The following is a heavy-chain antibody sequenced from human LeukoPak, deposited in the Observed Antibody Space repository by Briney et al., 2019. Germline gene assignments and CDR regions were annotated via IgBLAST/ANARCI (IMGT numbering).Heavy chain of an antibody. Sequence: APVKVSCKASGYTFTGHYLHWVRQAPGQGLEWMGWIHPNSDGTSYAQKFQGRVTMTRDTSTSTAYMELTRLMSDDTAVYYCARGGCRGDCIPFENWGQGTLVTVSS. CDR1: GYTFTGHY. V-gene: IGHV1-2*02. J-gene: IGHJ4*02. D-gene: IGHD2-21*02. CDR2: IHPNSDGT. CDR3: ARGGCRGDCIPFEN.